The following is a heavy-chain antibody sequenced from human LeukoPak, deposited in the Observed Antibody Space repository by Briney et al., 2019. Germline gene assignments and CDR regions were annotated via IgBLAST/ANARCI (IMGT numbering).Heavy chain of an antibody. CDR2: IPGSGSST. D-gene: IGHD2-15*01. Sequence: GGSLRLSCAASGFTFSTYAMSWVRQAPGKGLEWVSTIPGSGSSTYYADSVKGRFTVSRDNSENTVYLQMNSLRADDTAVYYCAKDIPCSGINCYHLFDYWGQGTLVTVSS. CDR1: GFTFSTYA. V-gene: IGHV3-23*01. J-gene: IGHJ4*02. CDR3: AKDIPCSGINCYHLFDY.